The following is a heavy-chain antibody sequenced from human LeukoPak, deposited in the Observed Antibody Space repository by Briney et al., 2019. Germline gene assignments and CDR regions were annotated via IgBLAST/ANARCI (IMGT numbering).Heavy chain of an antibody. V-gene: IGHV1-69*13. J-gene: IGHJ4*02. CDR1: GGTFSSYA. D-gene: IGHD3-10*01. Sequence: GASVKVSCKASGGTFSSYAISWVRQAPGQGLEWMGGIIPIFGTANYAQKFQGRVTITADESTSTAYMELSSLRSEDAAVYYCARVIADYGSGSHYYWGRGTLVTVSS. CDR2: IIPIFGTA. CDR3: ARVIADYGSGSHYY.